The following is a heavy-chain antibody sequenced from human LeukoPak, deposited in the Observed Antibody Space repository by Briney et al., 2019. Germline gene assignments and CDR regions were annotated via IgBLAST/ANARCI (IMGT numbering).Heavy chain of an antibody. CDR3: ARTNCGGDCYRNAELDY. CDR2: IRFDGTSE. J-gene: IGHJ4*02. V-gene: IGHV3-30*02. D-gene: IGHD2-21*02. CDR1: GFTFSNFG. Sequence: GGSLRLSCAASGFTFSNFGMHWVRQAPGKGLEWVAFIRFDGTSEFYADSVKARFTISRDNAKNTLYLQMNSLRAEDTAVYYCARTNCGGDCYRNAELDYWGQGTLVTVSS.